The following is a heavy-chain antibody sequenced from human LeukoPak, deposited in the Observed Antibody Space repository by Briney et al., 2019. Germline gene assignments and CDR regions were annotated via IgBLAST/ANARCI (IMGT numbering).Heavy chain of an antibody. V-gene: IGHV3-13*01. D-gene: IGHD4-23*01. CDR3: ANLLRWEPY. J-gene: IGHJ4*02. CDR2: IGTAGDT. Sequence: GGSLRLSCAASGFTFSSYDMHWVRQATGKGLEWVLAIGTAGDTYYPGSVKGRLTISRENAKNTLYLQMNSLRAEDTAVYYCANLLRWEPYWGQGTLVTVSS. CDR1: GFTFSSYD.